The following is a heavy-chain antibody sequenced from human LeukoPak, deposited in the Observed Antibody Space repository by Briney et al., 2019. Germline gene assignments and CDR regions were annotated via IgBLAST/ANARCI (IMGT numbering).Heavy chain of an antibody. J-gene: IGHJ6*03. V-gene: IGHV3-23*01. D-gene: IGHD2-8*01. Sequence: GGSLRLSCAASGFAFSSYAMNWVRQAPGRGLEWVSGFSGSGGTTYYADSVKGRFTISRDNSKNTLYLQMNSLRAEDTAVYYCANGNRCTSPNCLGYYYFYMDVWGKGTTVTVSS. CDR1: GFAFSSYA. CDR3: ANGNRCTSPNCLGYYYFYMDV. CDR2: FSGSGGTT.